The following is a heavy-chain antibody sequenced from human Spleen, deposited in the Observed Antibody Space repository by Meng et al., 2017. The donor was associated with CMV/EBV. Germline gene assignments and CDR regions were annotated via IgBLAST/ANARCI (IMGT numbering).Heavy chain of an antibody. Sequence: GDSIRSNVYYWVWIRQPPGKGLEWIGSMSSTGTSYYNPSLKSRVTISVATTKNQFSLKIFSVTAADTAVYFCARDPSQVGSDAWFDPWGQGTLVTVSS. J-gene: IGHJ5*02. V-gene: IGHV4-39*07. CDR1: GDSIRSNVYY. D-gene: IGHD3-10*01. CDR3: ARDPSQVGSDAWFDP. CDR2: MSSTGTS.